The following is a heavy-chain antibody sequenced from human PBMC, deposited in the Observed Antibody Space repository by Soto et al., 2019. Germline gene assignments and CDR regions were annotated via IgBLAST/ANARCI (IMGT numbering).Heavy chain of an antibody. CDR3: TRVDGYTHPSDF. V-gene: IGHV3-23*01. CDR1: EFTFSSYA. J-gene: IGHJ4*02. CDR2: ISGSGSKT. D-gene: IGHD5-12*01. Sequence: HPGGSLRLSCAAFEFTFSSYAMIWVRQAPGKGLEWVSAISGSGSKTYYADSVKGRFTISRDNSKSSLYLQMNNLRVDDTALYFCTRVDGYTHPSDFWGQGTQVTVSS.